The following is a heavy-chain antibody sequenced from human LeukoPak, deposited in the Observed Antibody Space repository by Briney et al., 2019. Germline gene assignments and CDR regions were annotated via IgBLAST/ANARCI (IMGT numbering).Heavy chain of an antibody. J-gene: IGHJ3*02. D-gene: IGHD1-20*01. CDR2: IYYSGST. CDR3: ARGIGITDDAFDI. V-gene: IGHV4-31*03. CDR1: GGSISSGGYY. Sequence: SETLSLTCTVSGGSISSGGYYWSWIRQHPGKGLEWIGYIYYSGSTNYNPSLKSRVTISVDTSKNQFSLKLSSVTAADTAVYYCARGIGITDDAFDIWGQGTMVTVSS.